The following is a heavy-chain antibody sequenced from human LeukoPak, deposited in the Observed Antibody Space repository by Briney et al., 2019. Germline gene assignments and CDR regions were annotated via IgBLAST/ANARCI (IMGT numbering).Heavy chain of an antibody. J-gene: IGHJ4*02. CDR2: ISYDGSNK. CDR3: ARDWSSGDYSVYYFDY. Sequence: LPGGFLRLSCAASGFTFSSYAMHWVRQAPGKGLEWVAVISYDGSNKYYADSVKGRFTISRDNSKNTLYLQMNSLRAEDTAVYYCARDWSSGDYSVYYFDYWGQGTLVTVSS. D-gene: IGHD4-17*01. V-gene: IGHV3-30-3*01. CDR1: GFTFSSYA.